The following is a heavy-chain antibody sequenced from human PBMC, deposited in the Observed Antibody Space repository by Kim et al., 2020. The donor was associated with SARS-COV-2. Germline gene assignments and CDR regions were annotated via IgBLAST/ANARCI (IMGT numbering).Heavy chain of an antibody. CDR1: GGTFSSYA. Sequence: SVKVSCKASGGTFSSYAISWVRQAPGQGLEWMGRIIPILGIANYAQKFQGRVTITADKSTSTAYMELSSLRSEDTDVYYCASLPRFGESSGAGLNYYYY. D-gene: IGHD3-10*01. V-gene: IGHV1-69*04. CDR3: ASLPRFGESSGAGLNYYYY. CDR2: IIPILGIA. J-gene: IGHJ6*01.